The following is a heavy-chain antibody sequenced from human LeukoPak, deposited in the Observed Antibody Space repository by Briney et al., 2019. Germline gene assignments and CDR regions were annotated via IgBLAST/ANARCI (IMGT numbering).Heavy chain of an antibody. CDR3: ARSTVEMATIPSYFDY. CDR1: GGSFSGYY. V-gene: IGHV4-34*01. CDR2: INHSGST. Sequence: PSETLSLTCAVYGGSFSGYYWSWIRQPPGKGLEWIGEINHSGSTNYNPSLKSRVTISVDTSKNQFSLKLSSVTAADTAVYCCARSTVEMATIPSYFDYWGQGTLVTVSS. D-gene: IGHD5-24*01. J-gene: IGHJ4*02.